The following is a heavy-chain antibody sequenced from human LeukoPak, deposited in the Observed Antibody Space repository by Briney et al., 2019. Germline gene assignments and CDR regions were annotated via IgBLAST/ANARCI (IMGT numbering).Heavy chain of an antibody. D-gene: IGHD3-10*01. Sequence: SETLSLTCTVSGGSFSSYYWSWIRQPPGKGLEWIGYICYSGSTNYNPSLKSRVTISVDSSKTQFSLKLSSVTAADTAVYYCARGVLLWFGESIRNYYYYMDVWGKGTTVTISS. CDR1: GGSFSSYY. V-gene: IGHV4-59*01. CDR2: ICYSGST. CDR3: ARGVLLWFGESIRNYYYYMDV. J-gene: IGHJ6*03.